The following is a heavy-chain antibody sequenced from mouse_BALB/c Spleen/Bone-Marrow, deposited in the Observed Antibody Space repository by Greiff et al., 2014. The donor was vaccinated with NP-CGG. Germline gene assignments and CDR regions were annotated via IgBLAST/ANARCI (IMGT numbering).Heavy chain of an antibody. J-gene: IGHJ4*01. V-gene: IGHV1-4*01. CDR2: INPSSGYT. CDR3: ARRDYGPFYALDY. Sequence: QVQLKESAAELARPGASVRMSCKASGYTFTSFTIHWVKQRPGQGLEWIGYINPSSGYTNYNQNFKDKATLTADKSASTAYMQLTSLTSEDSAVYYCARRDYGPFYALDYWGQGTSVTVSS. CDR1: GYTFTSFT. D-gene: IGHD1-2*01.